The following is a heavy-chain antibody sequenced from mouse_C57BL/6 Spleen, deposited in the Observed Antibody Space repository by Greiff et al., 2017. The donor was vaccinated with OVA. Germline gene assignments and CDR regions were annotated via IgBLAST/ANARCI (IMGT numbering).Heavy chain of an antibody. D-gene: IGHD2-4*01. CDR3: AREGAYYDEFAY. J-gene: IGHJ3*01. CDR1: GYSITSGYY. CDR2: ISYDGSN. Sequence: EVQRVESGPGLVKPSQSLSLTCSVTGYSITSGYYWNWIRQFPGNKLEWMGYISYDGSNNYNPSLKNRISITRDTSKNQFFLKLNSVTTEDTATYYCAREGAYYDEFAYWGQGTLVTVSA. V-gene: IGHV3-6*01.